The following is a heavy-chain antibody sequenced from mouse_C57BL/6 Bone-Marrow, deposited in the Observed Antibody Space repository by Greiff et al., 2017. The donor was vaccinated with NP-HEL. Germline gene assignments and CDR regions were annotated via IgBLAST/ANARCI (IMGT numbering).Heavy chain of an antibody. CDR3: AREDGYDGYYAMDY. CDR1: GFTFSSYA. D-gene: IGHD2-2*01. V-gene: IGHV5-4*01. Sequence: EVMLVESGGGLVKPGGSLKLSCAASGFTFSSYAMSWVRQTPEKRLEWVATISDGGSYTYYPDNVKGRFTISRDNAKNNLYLQMSHLKSEDTAMYYCAREDGYDGYYAMDYWGQGTSVTVSS. J-gene: IGHJ4*01. CDR2: ISDGGSYT.